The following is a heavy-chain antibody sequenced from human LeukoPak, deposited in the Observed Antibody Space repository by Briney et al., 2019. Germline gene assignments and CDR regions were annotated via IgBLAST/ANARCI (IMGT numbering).Heavy chain of an antibody. Sequence: PGGSLRLSCAASGFTFSSYWMSWVRQAPGKGLEWVANIKQDGSEKYYVDSVKGRFTISRDNAKNSLYLQMNSLRAEDTAVYYCARDPHVLRYFGPSGGPLDYWGQGTLVTVSS. CDR1: GFTFSSYW. CDR2: IKQDGSEK. D-gene: IGHD3-9*01. J-gene: IGHJ4*02. CDR3: ARDPHVLRYFGPSGGPLDY. V-gene: IGHV3-7*04.